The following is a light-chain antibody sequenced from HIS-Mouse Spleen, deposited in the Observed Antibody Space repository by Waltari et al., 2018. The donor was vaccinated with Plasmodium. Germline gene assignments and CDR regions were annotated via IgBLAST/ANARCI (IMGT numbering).Light chain of an antibody. CDR3: SSYTSSSTLV. Sequence: QSALTQPASVSGSPGQSITISCTGTSSDVGGYNSVSWYKQHPGKAPKLMIYEFSNRPSGVSNRFSGSKSGNTASLTISGLQAEDEADYYCSSYTSSSTLVFGTGTKVTVL. J-gene: IGLJ1*01. CDR2: EFS. V-gene: IGLV2-14*01. CDR1: SSDVGGYNS.